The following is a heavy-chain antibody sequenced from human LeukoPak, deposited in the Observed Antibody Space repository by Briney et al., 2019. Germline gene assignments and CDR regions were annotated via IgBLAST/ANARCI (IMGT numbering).Heavy chain of an antibody. CDR3: ATQTFLEWLGGLTYNWFDP. D-gene: IGHD3-3*01. CDR1: GYTLTELS. V-gene: IGHV1-24*01. J-gene: IGHJ5*02. Sequence: ASVKVSCKVSGYTLTELSKHWVRQAPGKGLEWMGGFDLEDGETIYAQKFQGRVTMTEDTSTDTAYMELSSLRSEDTAVYYCATQTFLEWLGGLTYNWFDPWGQGTLVTVSS. CDR2: FDLEDGET.